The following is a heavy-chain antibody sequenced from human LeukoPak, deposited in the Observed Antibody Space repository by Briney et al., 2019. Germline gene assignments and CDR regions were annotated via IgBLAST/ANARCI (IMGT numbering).Heavy chain of an antibody. CDR3: AGGNGYHPLTTH. CDR2: IFSDGST. V-gene: IGHV3-53*01. D-gene: IGHD3-22*01. J-gene: IGHJ1*01. CDR1: GVTVSSNY. Sequence: PGGSLRLSCAASGVTVSSNYMSWVRQAPGKGLEWVSVIFSDGSTYYANSVKGRFTISRDNTKNTVYLQMDSLRAEDTAVYYCAGGNGYHPLTTHWGRGTLVTVSS.